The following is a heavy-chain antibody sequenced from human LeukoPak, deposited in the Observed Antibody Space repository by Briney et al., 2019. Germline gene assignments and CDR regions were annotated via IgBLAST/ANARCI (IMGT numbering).Heavy chain of an antibody. D-gene: IGHD6-13*01. CDR2: ISGSGGRT. J-gene: IGHJ4*02. CDR3: AKGPKQQLVGSRGYFFDY. Sequence: GGSLRLSCAASGFTFSDYAMSWVRQAPGKGLEWVSGISGSGGRTNYADSVKGRFTISRDNSKNTLYLQMNSLRVEDTAVYYCAKGPKQQLVGSRGYFFDYWGQGTLVTVSS. V-gene: IGHV3-23*01. CDR1: GFTFSDYA.